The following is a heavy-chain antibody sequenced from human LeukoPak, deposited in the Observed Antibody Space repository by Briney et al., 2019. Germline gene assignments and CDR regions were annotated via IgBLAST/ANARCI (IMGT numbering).Heavy chain of an antibody. CDR3: AKEDFDYGDANFDY. D-gene: IGHD4-17*01. J-gene: IGHJ4*02. Sequence: PGGSLRLSCAASGFTFSDYYMSWIRQAPGKGLEWVSAISGSGGSTYYADSVKGRFTISRDNSKNTLYLQMNSLRAEDTAVYYCAKEDFDYGDANFDYWGQGTLVTVSS. CDR1: GFTFSDYY. CDR2: ISGSGGST. V-gene: IGHV3-23*01.